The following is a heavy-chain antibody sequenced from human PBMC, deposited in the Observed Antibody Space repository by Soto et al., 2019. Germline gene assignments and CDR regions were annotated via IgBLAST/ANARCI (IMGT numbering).Heavy chain of an antibody. J-gene: IGHJ4*02. D-gene: IGHD1-1*01. CDR1: GFTFSTNG. Sequence: EVQLLESGGGLVQPGGSLRLSCAASGFTFSTNGMTWVRQAPGKGLEWVSIISEDSGTTYYADSVKGRFTVSRDNAKNTLYLQMNSLRAEDTAIYYCVKDNKWDDPGWGQGTLVTVSS. CDR3: VKDNKWDDPG. V-gene: IGHV3-23*01. CDR2: ISEDSGTT.